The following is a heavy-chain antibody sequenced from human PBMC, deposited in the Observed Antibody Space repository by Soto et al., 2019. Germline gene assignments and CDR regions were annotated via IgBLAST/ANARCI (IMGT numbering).Heavy chain of an antibody. D-gene: IGHD3-9*01. CDR1: GGSISSGGYY. Sequence: TLSLTCTVSGGSISSGGYYWSWIRQHPGKGLEWIGYIYYSGSTYYNPSLKSRVTISVDTSKNQFSLKLSSVTAADTAVYYCARVLSPQGRAPTFYYGMDVWGQGTTVTVSS. V-gene: IGHV4-31*03. CDR3: ARVLSPQGRAPTFYYGMDV. J-gene: IGHJ6*02. CDR2: IYYSGST.